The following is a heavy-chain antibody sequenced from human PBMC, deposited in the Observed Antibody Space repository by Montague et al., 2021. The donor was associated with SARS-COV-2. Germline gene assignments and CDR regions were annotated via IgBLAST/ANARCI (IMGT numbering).Heavy chain of an antibody. CDR2: IDHSETY. D-gene: IGHD3-22*01. CDR1: GGAFNEYS. V-gene: IGHV4-34*01. CDR3: ARGTRVVGITPGFRY. J-gene: IGHJ4*02. Sequence: SETLSLTCAVYGGAFNEYSWSWIRQAPGKGLEWIADIDHSETYKYNPSLRSRVTISVDTSKNQFSQNLTSVTAADTAMYYCARGTRVVGITPGFRYWGQGTQVAVSS.